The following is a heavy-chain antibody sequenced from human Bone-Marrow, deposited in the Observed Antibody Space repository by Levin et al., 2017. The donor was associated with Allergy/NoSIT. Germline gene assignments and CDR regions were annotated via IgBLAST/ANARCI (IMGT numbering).Heavy chain of an antibody. CDR1: GFTFSTYA. CDR3: ATDRGTGYPPDYFED. V-gene: IGHV3-30-3*01. J-gene: IGHJ4*02. CDR2: ISYDAGNE. D-gene: IGHD2-8*02. Sequence: HPSETLSLTCAASGFTFSTYAMHWVRQAPGKGLEWVAVISYDAGNEYYADSVKGRFTISRDNSKKTLYLQMNSLRAEDTAMYYCATDRGTGYPPDYFEDWGQGTLVTVSS.